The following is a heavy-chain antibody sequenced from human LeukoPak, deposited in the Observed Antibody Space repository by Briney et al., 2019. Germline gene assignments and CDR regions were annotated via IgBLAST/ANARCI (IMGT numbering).Heavy chain of an antibody. CDR3: AKDPEDGYNYDY. Sequence: GGSLRLSCAASGFTFSSYAMSWVRQAPGKGLEWVSAISGSGGSTYYADSVKGRFTISRGNSKNTLYLQMNSLRAEDTAVYYCAKDPEDGYNYDYWDQGTLVTVSS. J-gene: IGHJ4*02. CDR1: GFTFSSYA. D-gene: IGHD5-24*01. V-gene: IGHV3-23*01. CDR2: ISGSGGST.